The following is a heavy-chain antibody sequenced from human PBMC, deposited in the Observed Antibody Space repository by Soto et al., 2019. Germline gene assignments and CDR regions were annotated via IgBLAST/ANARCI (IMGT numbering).Heavy chain of an antibody. J-gene: IGHJ3*02. CDR2: FSGIADTA. CDR3: AKRRGDGFFDI. CDR1: GFPFSKLA. Sequence: EVQLLESGGDLVQPGGSLSPSCAASGFPFSKLAMYWVPEAPGKGLEWGWFFSGIADTAVFTNSVKGRFTISRDNSKNTLYFQMSSLRVEDTAVYYCAKRRGDGFFDIWGQGTMVTVSS. V-gene: IGHV3-23*01. D-gene: IGHD3-10*01.